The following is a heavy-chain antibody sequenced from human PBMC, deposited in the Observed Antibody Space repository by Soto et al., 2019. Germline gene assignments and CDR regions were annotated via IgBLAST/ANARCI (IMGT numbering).Heavy chain of an antibody. CDR3: ARVGATELYYYYGMDV. CDR1: GGSISSSSYY. J-gene: IGHJ6*02. CDR2: IYYSGST. Sequence: SETLSLTCTVSGGSISSSSYYWGWIRQPPGKGLEWIGSIYYSGSTYYNPSLKSRVTISVDTSKNQFSLKLSSVTAADTAVYYCARVGATELYYYYGMDVWGQGTTVTVSS. V-gene: IGHV4-39*01. D-gene: IGHD1-26*01.